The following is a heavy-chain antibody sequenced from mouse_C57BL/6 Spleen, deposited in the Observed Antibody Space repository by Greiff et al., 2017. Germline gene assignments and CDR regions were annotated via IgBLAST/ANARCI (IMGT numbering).Heavy chain of an antibody. D-gene: IGHD1-1*01. J-gene: IGHJ2*01. CDR3: ARDYGSDY. Sequence: VQLKQSGPVLVKPGASVKMSCKASGYTFTDYYMNWVKQSHGKSLEWIGVINPYNGGTSYNQKFKGKATLTVDKSSSTAYMELNSLTSEDSAVYYCARDYGSDYWGQGTTLTVSS. CDR1: GYTFTDYY. V-gene: IGHV1-19*01. CDR2: INPYNGGT.